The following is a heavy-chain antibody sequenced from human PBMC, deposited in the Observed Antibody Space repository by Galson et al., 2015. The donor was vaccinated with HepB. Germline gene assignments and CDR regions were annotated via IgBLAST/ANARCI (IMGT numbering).Heavy chain of an antibody. CDR1: GFTFSSYA. D-gene: IGHD6-13*01. V-gene: IGHV3-64D*06. CDR3: VKDVRRLGVWASAAGTP. J-gene: IGHJ5*02. Sequence: SLRLSCAASGFTFSSYAMHWVRQAPGKGLEYVPAISSNGGSTYYADSVKGRFTISRDNSKNTLYLQMSSLRAEDTAVYYCVKDVRRLGVWASAAGTPWGQGTLVTASS. CDR2: ISSNGGST.